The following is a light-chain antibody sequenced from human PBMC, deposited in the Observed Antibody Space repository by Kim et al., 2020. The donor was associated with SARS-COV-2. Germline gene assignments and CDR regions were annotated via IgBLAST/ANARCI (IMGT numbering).Light chain of an antibody. CDR2: DAS. CDR1: QTISIL. Sequence: ASVGDRVTFTCRASQTISILLAWYQQKRGRAPKLLIYDASSLEGGVPSRFSGSGSGTEFTLTISSLQPDDSGTYYCHQYSRDSPWTFGQGTKLEI. CDR3: HQYSRDSPWT. V-gene: IGKV1-5*01. J-gene: IGKJ1*01.